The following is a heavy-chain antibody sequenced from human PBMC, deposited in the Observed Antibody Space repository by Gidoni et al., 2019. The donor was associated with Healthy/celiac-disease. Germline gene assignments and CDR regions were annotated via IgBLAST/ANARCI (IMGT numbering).Heavy chain of an antibody. CDR3: ARGLRFLEWQPGDSYYYYGMDV. Sequence: GQQQQRGAGLLKRAETLTLTGAAYGGSCSGYYCSWMRQHPGKGLEWIGEINHSGSTNYNPSLKSRVTISVDTSKNQFSLKLGSVTAADTAVYYCARGLRFLEWQPGDSYYYYGMDVWGQGTTLTVSS. J-gene: IGHJ6*02. CDR1: GGSCSGYY. CDR2: INHSGST. D-gene: IGHD3-3*01. V-gene: IGHV4-34*01.